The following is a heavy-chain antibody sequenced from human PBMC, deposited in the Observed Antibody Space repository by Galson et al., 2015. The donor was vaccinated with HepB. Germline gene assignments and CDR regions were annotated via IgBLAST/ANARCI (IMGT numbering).Heavy chain of an antibody. V-gene: IGHV6-1*01. D-gene: IGHD1-7*01. CDR2: TYYRSKWYN. CDR1: GDSVSSNSAA. Sequence: CAISGDSVSSNSAAWNWIRQSPSRGLEWLGRTYYRSKWYNDYAVSVKSRITINPDTSKNQFSLQLNSVTPEDTAVYYCARDITGTTDYYYYYGMDVWGQGTTVTVSS. J-gene: IGHJ6*02. CDR3: ARDITGTTDYYYYYGMDV.